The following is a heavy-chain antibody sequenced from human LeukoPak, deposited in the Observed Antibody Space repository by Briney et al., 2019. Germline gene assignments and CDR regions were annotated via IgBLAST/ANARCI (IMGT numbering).Heavy chain of an antibody. Sequence: SETLSLTCTVSGGSISSSSYYWGWIRQPPGKGLEWIGSIYYSGSTYYNPSLKSRVTISVDTSKNQLSLKLSSVTAADTAVYFLAKERRECPPNPVFLDHWGQGTLVTVSS. D-gene: IGHD1-1*01. CDR2: IYYSGST. J-gene: IGHJ4*02. CDR1: GGSISSSSYY. V-gene: IGHV4-39*07. CDR3: AKERRECPPNPVFLDH.